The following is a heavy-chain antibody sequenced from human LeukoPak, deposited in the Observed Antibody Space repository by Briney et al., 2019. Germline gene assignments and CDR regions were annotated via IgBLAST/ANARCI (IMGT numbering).Heavy chain of an antibody. V-gene: IGHV4-39*01. CDR3: ANLGYYNYGMDV. CDR2: IYYSGGT. J-gene: IGHJ6*02. Sequence: SETLSLTCTVSGGSISTTSYYWGWIRQPPGKGLEWIGNIYYSGGTYYNPSLKSRVAMSVDTSNNQFSLKLNSVTAADTAVYYCANLGYYNYGMDVWGQGTTVTVSS. CDR1: GGSISTTSYY.